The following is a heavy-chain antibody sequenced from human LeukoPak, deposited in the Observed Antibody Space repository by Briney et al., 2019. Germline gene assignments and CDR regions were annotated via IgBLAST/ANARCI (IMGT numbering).Heavy chain of an antibody. CDR1: GGTFSSYA. J-gene: IGHJ2*01. Sequence: ASVKVSCKASGGTFSSYAISWVRQAPGKGLEWMGGFDPEDGETIYAQKFQGRVTMTEDTSTDTAYMELSSLRYEDTAVYYCAPVPRGYYDSSGILGWWYFDLWGRGTLVTVSS. CDR2: FDPEDGET. V-gene: IGHV1-24*01. D-gene: IGHD3-22*01. CDR3: APVPRGYYDSSGILGWWYFDL.